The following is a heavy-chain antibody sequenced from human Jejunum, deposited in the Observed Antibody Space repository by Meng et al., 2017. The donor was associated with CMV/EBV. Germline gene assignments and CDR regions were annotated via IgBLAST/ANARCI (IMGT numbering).Heavy chain of an antibody. V-gene: IGHV5-51*01. CDR2: IYPGDSDT. D-gene: IGHD6-19*01. J-gene: IGHJ4*02. CDR1: GYSFTSYW. Sequence: GSGYSFTSYWIGWVRQMPGKGLEWMGIIYPGDSDTRYSPSFQGQVTISADKSISTAYLQWSSLKASDTAMYFCARLYGSISVALQLQYWGQGSLVTVSS. CDR3: ARLYGSISVALQLQY.